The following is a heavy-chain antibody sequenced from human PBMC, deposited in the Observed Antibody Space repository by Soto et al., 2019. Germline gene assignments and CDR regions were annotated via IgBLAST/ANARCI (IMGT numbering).Heavy chain of an antibody. V-gene: IGHV3-33*01. CDR1: GFTFSSYG. D-gene: IGHD3-3*01. CDR3: ARAGITIFGVVIFPPDAFDI. CDR2: IWYDGSNK. J-gene: IGHJ3*02. Sequence: QVQLVESGGGVVQPGRSLRLSCAASGFTFSSYGMHWVRQAPGKGLEWVAVIWYDGSNKYYADSVKGRFTISRDNFKNTLYLQMNSLRAEDTAVYYCARAGITIFGVVIFPPDAFDIWGQGTMVTVSS.